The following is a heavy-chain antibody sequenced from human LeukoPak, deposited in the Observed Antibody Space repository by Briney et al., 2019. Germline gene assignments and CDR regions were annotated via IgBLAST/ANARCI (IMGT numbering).Heavy chain of an antibody. CDR2: IYYSGNT. J-gene: IGHJ4*02. D-gene: IGHD3-3*01. CDR3: ARLGAGPTYYDFWSGYSSFYFDY. V-gene: IGHV4-61*01. CDR1: GGSVSSGSYY. Sequence: SETLSLTCTVSGGSVSSGSYYWSWIRQPPGKGLEWIGYIYYSGNTNYNPSLKSRVTISVDTSKNQFSLKLSSVTAADTAVYYCARLGAGPTYYDFWSGYSSFYFDYWGQGTLVTVSS.